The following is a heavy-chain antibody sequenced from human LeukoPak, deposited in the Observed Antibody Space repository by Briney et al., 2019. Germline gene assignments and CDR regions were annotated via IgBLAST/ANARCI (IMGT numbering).Heavy chain of an antibody. Sequence: VGSLRLSSAHSGFTFCSYAMSGVRQAPRKGVEWVSGICASGGSPYYAGSAKGRFTISRDNSKNTLYLQMSSLRAEDTAAYYGAKSEVVVAAIPGYFFDYWGQGTLVTVSS. D-gene: IGHD2-15*01. V-gene: IGHV3-23*01. J-gene: IGHJ4*02. CDR2: ICASGGSP. CDR1: GFTFCSYA. CDR3: AKSEVVVAAIPGYFFDY.